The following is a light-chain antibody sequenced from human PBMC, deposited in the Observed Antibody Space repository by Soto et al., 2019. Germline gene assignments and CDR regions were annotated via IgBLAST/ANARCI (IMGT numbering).Light chain of an antibody. V-gene: IGLV2-14*03. J-gene: IGLJ1*01. CDR3: SSFTSSNSHV. CDR1: SSDVGAYNY. CDR2: DVS. Sequence: QSALTQPASVSGSPGQSITISCTGTSSDVGAYNYVSWYQHHPGKAPKLMIYDVSNRPSGVPNRFSGSKSANTASLTISGLQAEGEADYYCSSFTSSNSHVFGSGTKVTVL.